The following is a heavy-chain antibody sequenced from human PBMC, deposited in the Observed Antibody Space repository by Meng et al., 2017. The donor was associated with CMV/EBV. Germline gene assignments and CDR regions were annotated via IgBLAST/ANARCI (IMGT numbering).Heavy chain of an antibody. CDR3: ARGDYDFWSGYYTRIHGWFDP. J-gene: IGHJ5*02. CDR2: IIPILGIA. Sequence: SVKVSCKASGGTFSSYTISWVRQAPGQGLEWMGRIIPILGIANYAQKFQGRVTITADKSTSTAYMELSSLRSEDTAVYYCARGDYDFWSGYYTRIHGWFDPWGQGTLVTVSS. D-gene: IGHD3-3*01. V-gene: IGHV1-69*02. CDR1: GGTFSSYT.